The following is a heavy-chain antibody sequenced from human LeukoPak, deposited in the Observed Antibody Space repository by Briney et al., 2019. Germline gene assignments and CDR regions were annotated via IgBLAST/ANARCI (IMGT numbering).Heavy chain of an antibody. CDR1: GFTFNTYT. CDR3: ARDGDYGNPVGDNYHYMDV. V-gene: IGHV3-21*01. D-gene: IGHD4/OR15-4a*01. CDR2: ISSGSVYI. J-gene: IGHJ6*03. Sequence: GGSLRLSCAASGFTFNTYTLNWVRQAPGKGLEWVASISSGSVYIYYGDSLKGRFTISRDNVKNSLYLQVHSLRAEDTGVYYCARDGDYGNPVGDNYHYMDVWGKGTTVTVSS.